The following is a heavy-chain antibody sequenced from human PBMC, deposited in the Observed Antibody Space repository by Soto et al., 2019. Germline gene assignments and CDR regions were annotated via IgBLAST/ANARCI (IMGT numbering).Heavy chain of an antibody. CDR3: ARDLAAGNCDY. CDR2: ISAYNGNT. D-gene: IGHD6-13*01. Sequence: ASVKVSCKASGSTFSNSYIHWVRQAPGQGLEWMGWISAYNGNTNYAQKLQGRVTMTTDTSTSTAYMELRSLRSDDTAVYYCARDLAAGNCDYWGQGTLVTVSS. V-gene: IGHV1-18*01. CDR1: GSTFSNSY. J-gene: IGHJ4*02.